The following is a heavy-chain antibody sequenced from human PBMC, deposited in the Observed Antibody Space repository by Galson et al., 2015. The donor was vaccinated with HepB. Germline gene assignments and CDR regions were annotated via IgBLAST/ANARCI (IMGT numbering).Heavy chain of an antibody. CDR2: ISYDGSNK. Sequence: SLRLSCAASGFTFSSYGMHWVRQAPGKGLEWEAVISYDGSNKYYADSVKGRFTISRDNSKNTLYLQMNSLRAEDTAVYYCAKDRFGELDYWGQGTLVTVSS. J-gene: IGHJ4*02. CDR3: AKDRFGELDY. D-gene: IGHD3-10*01. V-gene: IGHV3-30*18. CDR1: GFTFSSYG.